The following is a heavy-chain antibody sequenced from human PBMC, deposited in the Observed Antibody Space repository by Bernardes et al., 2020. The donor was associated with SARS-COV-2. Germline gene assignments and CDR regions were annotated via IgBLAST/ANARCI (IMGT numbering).Heavy chain of an antibody. Sequence: GGSLRLSCAASGLILSDARVSWVRQAPGKGLEWVGRIKGQADGVTTDLAAPVKDRFTISRDDSKSTLHLQMNSLNIEDTGVYYCVRGMRRGVTAPDSWGQGTLVTVFS. CDR3: VRGMRRGVTAPDS. J-gene: IGHJ4*02. D-gene: IGHD2-21*02. V-gene: IGHV3-15*01. CDR2: IKGQADGVTT. CDR1: GLILSDAR.